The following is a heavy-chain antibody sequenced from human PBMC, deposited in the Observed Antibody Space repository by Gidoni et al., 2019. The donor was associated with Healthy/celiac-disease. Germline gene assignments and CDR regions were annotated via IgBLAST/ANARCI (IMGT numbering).Heavy chain of an antibody. J-gene: IGHJ4*02. V-gene: IGHV7-4-1*02. CDR1: A. Sequence: AMNWVRQAPGQGLEWMGWSNTNAGNPTYAQGFTGRFVFCWDTSGSTAYLGISSLKAEDTAVYYCAAVTGYYLDAWGQGTLVTVSS. CDR3: AAVTGYYLDA. CDR2: SNTNAGNP. D-gene: IGHD4-4*01.